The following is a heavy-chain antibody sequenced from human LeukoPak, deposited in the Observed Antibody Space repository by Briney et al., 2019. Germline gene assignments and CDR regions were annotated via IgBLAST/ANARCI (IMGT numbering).Heavy chain of an antibody. CDR2: IYTTGTT. CDR1: GGSISSYY. D-gene: IGHD1-26*01. V-gene: IGHV4-4*07. J-gene: IGHJ4*02. Sequence: SETLSLTCTVSGGSISSYYWGCIRQPAGKGLEWIGRIYTTGTTSYNPSLKSRVTISVDTSKNQFYLKLTSVTAADTAISYCARAVFTIGYYSLDYWGQGSLVTVSS. CDR3: ARAVFTIGYYSLDY.